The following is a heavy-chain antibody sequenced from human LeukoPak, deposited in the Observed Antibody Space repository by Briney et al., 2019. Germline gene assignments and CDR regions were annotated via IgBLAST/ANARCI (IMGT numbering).Heavy chain of an antibody. V-gene: IGHV1-18*01. Sequence: ASVKVSCKASGYTFTSYGISWVRQAPGQGLEWKGWISAYNGNTNYAQKLQGRVTMTTDTSTSTAYMELRSLRSDDTAVYYCARDSGYYDSRGHWYFDLWGRGTLVTVSS. CDR3: ARDSGYYDSRGHWYFDL. J-gene: IGHJ2*01. CDR1: GYTFTSYG. D-gene: IGHD3-22*01. CDR2: ISAYNGNT.